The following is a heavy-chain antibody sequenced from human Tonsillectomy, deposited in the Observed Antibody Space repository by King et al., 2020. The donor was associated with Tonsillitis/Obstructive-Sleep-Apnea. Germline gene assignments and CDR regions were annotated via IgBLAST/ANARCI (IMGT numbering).Heavy chain of an antibody. CDR3: ARSTMFGVVITPLYFDY. Sequence: VQLPQWGAGLLKPSETLSLTCAVYGGSFSGYYWSWIRQPPGKGLDWIGEINHSGSSNYNPSLKSRVTISVDTSKNQFSLNLSSVTAADTAVYYCARSTMFGVVITPLYFDYWGQGTLVTVPS. V-gene: IGHV4-34*01. J-gene: IGHJ4*02. CDR1: GGSFSGYY. D-gene: IGHD3-3*01. CDR2: INHSGSS.